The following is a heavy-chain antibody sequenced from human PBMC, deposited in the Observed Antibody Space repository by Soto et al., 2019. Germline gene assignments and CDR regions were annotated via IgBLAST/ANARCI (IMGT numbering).Heavy chain of an antibody. D-gene: IGHD2-2*02. Sequence: QVQLVQSGAEVKKPGSSVKVSCKASGGTFSSYTISWVRQAPGQGLEWMGRIIPILGIANYAQKFQGRVTITADKSTSTAYMEMSSLRSEDTAVYYCAIEYCSSTSCDRDYWGQETLVTVSS. CDR3: AIEYCSSTSCDRDY. CDR1: GGTFSSYT. J-gene: IGHJ4*02. CDR2: IIPILGIA. V-gene: IGHV1-69*02.